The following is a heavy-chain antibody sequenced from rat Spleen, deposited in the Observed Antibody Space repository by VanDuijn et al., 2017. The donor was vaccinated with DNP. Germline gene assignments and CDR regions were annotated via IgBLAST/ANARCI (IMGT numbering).Heavy chain of an antibody. CDR1: GFTFSDYN. J-gene: IGHJ2*01. Sequence: EVQLVESGGGFVQPGRSLKLSCAASGFTFSDYNMAWVRQAPKKGLEWVATISYDGSNTHYRDSVKGRFAISRDNAKSTLYLQMDSLRSEDTATYYCARPDYWGQGVMVTVSS. CDR2: ISYDGSNT. CDR3: ARPDY. V-gene: IGHV5-7*01.